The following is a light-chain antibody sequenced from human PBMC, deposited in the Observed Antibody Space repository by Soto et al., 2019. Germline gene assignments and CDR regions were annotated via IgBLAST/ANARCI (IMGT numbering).Light chain of an antibody. Sequence: IVLTQSPCTLSWSPAASASLSCRASQSVSSYFARYQQKPGQAPRLLIYDASTRATGIPARFSGSGSGTDSTLTISRLEPEDFAVHYRHQRTTSPITFGQTTRL. CDR2: DAS. J-gene: IGKJ5*01. CDR1: QSVSSY. V-gene: IGKV3-11*01. CDR3: HQRTTSPIT.